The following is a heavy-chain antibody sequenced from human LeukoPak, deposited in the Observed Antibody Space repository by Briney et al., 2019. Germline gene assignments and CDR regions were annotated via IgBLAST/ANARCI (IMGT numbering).Heavy chain of an antibody. CDR3: ARVDSSGFRPLDY. J-gene: IGHJ4*02. CDR2: INPNGGDT. V-gene: IGHV1-2*02. D-gene: IGHD3-22*01. Sequence: ASVKVSCKASGYTFTGYYMHWVRQAPGQGLQWMGWINPNGGDTNYAQKLQGRVTMTTDTSTSTAYMELRSLRSDDTAVYYCARVDSSGFRPLDYWGQGTLVTVSS. CDR1: GYTFTGYY.